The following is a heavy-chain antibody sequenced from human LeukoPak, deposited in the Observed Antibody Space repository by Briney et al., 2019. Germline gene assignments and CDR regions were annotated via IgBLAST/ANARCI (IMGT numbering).Heavy chain of an antibody. Sequence: SETLSLTCTVSGGSISSDLYYWTWIRQPAGKGLEWIGRIYSNGWTDYNPPLKSRVSISIDTSKNHFSLKMSLATAADTALYYCARGSGWNSFDPWGQGTLVTVSS. V-gene: IGHV4-61*02. CDR3: ARGSGWNSFDP. D-gene: IGHD6-19*01. J-gene: IGHJ5*02. CDR2: IYSNGWT. CDR1: GGSISSDLYY.